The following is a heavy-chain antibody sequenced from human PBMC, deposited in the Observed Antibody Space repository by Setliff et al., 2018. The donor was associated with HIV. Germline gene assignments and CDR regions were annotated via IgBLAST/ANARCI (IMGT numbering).Heavy chain of an antibody. D-gene: IGHD3-3*01. Sequence: SETLSLTCSVSGGSIRSHYWSWIRQAPGKGLQWIGNVYYRAKTGATTDHNPSLRGRISISLDVSKNQLSLRLRSVTAADTAIYYCARDVAPPLAGDVWSGNGLWGQGTQVTVSS. CDR3: ARDVAPPLAGDVWSGNGL. V-gene: IGHV4-59*11. CDR2: VYYRAKTGATT. CDR1: GGSIRSHY. J-gene: IGHJ4*02.